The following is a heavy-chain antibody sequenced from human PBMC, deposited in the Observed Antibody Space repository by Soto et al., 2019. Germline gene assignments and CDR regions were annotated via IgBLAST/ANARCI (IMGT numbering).Heavy chain of an antibody. CDR2: INADGSST. Sequence: EVQLVESGGGSVQPGGSLRLSCAASGFTFSNYWMHWVRQAPGKWLVWVSRINADGSSTSYVDSVKGRFTISRDNAENTVYLQMNSLRAEETAIYYCERDPDPPVSMDVCGRGPTVTVSS. V-gene: IGHV3-74*01. CDR3: ERDPDPPVSMDV. CDR1: GFTFSNYW. J-gene: IGHJ6*04.